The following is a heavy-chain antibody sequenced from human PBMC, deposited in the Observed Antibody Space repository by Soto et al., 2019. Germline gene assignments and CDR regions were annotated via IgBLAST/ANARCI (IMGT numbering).Heavy chain of an antibody. CDR2: ISAYNGNT. V-gene: IGHV1-18*04. CDR3: ARVRTIFGVVITPFDY. D-gene: IGHD3-3*01. Sequence: QVQLVQSGAEVKKPGASVKVSCKASGYTFTSYGISWVRQAPGQGLEWMGWISAYNGNTNYAQKLQGRVTMTTDTSTSTAYMELRSLRSDDTAVYYCARVRTIFGVVITPFDYWGQGPLVTVSS. CDR1: GYTFTSYG. J-gene: IGHJ4*02.